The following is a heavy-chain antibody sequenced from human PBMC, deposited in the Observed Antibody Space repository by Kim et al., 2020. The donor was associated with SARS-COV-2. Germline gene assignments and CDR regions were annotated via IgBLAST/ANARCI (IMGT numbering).Heavy chain of an antibody. J-gene: IGHJ3*02. V-gene: IGHV3-73*01. Sequence: VKGRFTISRDGSKNTAYLEMSGLKTEDTALYYCTRIPATTLAFWDAFDIWGQGTMVTVSS. D-gene: IGHD1-1*01. CDR3: TRIPATTLAFWDAFDI.